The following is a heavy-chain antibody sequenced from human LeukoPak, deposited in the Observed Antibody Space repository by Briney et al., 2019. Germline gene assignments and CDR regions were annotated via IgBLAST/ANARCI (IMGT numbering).Heavy chain of an antibody. Sequence: SETLSLTCTVSGGSISSYYWSWIRQPPGKGLEWIGYIYYSGSTYYNPSLKSRVTISVDTSKNQFSLKLSSVTAADTAVYYCARALPTYYDSSGYTFFDYWGQGTLVTVSS. J-gene: IGHJ4*02. D-gene: IGHD3-22*01. V-gene: IGHV4-30-4*08. CDR1: GGSISSYY. CDR2: IYYSGST. CDR3: ARALPTYYDSSGYTFFDY.